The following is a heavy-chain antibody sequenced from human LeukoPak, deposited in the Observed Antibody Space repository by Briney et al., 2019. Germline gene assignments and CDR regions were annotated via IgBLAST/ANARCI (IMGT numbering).Heavy chain of an antibody. CDR3: ARTPMTTGSDRGDY. CDR1: GFTFSSYA. D-gene: IGHD4-17*01. V-gene: IGHV3-23*01. CDR2: ISGRDSST. J-gene: IGHJ4*02. Sequence: PGGSLRLSCAASGFTFSSYAMSWVRQAPGKGLEWVSGISGRDSSTYYADSVKGRFTISRENSRNTLYLQMNSLRAEDTAVYYCARTPMTTGSDRGDYWGQGTLVTVSS.